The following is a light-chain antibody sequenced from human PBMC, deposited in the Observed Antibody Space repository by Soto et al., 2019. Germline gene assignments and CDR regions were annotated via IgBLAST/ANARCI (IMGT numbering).Light chain of an antibody. J-gene: IGKJ4*01. V-gene: IGKV3-11*01. Sequence: EIVLTQSPATLSLSPGERATLSCRASQSVSSYLAWYQQKPGQAPRLLIYDASNRATGIPARFSGNGSGTDFTLTISSLEPEDFAVYYCQQRSNWPLLTFGGGTKVEIK. CDR1: QSVSSY. CDR2: DAS. CDR3: QQRSNWPLLT.